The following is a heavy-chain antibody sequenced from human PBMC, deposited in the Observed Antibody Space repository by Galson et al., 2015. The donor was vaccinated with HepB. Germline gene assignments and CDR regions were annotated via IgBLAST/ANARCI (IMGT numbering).Heavy chain of an antibody. CDR2: IRSKAYGETI. V-gene: IGHV3-49*03. CDR3: SRDYFNTGIYSGGLDI. CDR1: GFTFSDYA. J-gene: IGHJ3*02. Sequence: SLRLSCAASGFTFSDYAISWFRQAPGKGLEWVGFIRSKAYGETIQYAASVKGRFTISRDDSKSIAYLQMNSLKTEDTAVYYCSRDYFNTGIYSGGLDIWGQGTMVTVSP. D-gene: IGHD2/OR15-2a*01.